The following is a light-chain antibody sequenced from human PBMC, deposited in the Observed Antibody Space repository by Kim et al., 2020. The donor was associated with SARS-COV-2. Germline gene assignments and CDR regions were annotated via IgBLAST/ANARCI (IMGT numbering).Light chain of an antibody. Sequence: EIVMTQSPATLSVSPGERATLSCRASQRVTSNLAWYQQKPGQAPRLLIYGASTRATGIPARFSGSGSGTEFTLIISSLQSEDFAVYYCQQYNNRPWTFGQGTKVEIK. CDR2: GAS. J-gene: IGKJ1*01. CDR1: QRVTSN. CDR3: QQYNNRPWT. V-gene: IGKV3-15*01.